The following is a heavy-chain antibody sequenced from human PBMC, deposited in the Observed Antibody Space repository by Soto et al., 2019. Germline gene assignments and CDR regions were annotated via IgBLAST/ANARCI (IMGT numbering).Heavy chain of an antibody. CDR1: GFTFSSDW. Sequence: EVQLVESGGGLVQPGGSLRLACSASGFTFSSDWMSWVRQAPGKGLEWVANIKGDGSERYYVDSVKGRFTISRDNAKKSLYLQRNSLRDEDTAVYCCGRHMNVWGQGTTVSVSS. J-gene: IGHJ6*02. CDR3: GRHMNV. CDR2: IKGDGSER. V-gene: IGHV3-7*01.